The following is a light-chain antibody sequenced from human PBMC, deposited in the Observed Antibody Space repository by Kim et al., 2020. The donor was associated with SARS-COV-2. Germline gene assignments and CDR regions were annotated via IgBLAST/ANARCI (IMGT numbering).Light chain of an antibody. J-gene: IGKJ1*01. CDR2: GAS. Sequence: VSPGESATLSCRASQNIKSNLAWYQQKRGQAPRILIYGASTRASGIPARFSGSGSGTEFTLTISSLQSEDFAVYYCQQYDVWPRTFGQGTKVDIK. CDR3: QQYDVWPRT. V-gene: IGKV3-15*01. CDR1: QNIKSN.